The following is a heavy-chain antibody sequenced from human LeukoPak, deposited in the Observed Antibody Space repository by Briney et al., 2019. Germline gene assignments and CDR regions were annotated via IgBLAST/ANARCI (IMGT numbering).Heavy chain of an antibody. D-gene: IGHD1-26*01. CDR1: GFTFSSYA. Sequence: GGSLRLSCAASGFTFSSYAMTWVRQAPGKGLVWVSRINSDGSSTSYADSVKGRFTISRDNAKNTLYLQMNSLRAEDTAVYYCARDGEGASPLDYWGQGTLVTVSS. J-gene: IGHJ4*02. V-gene: IGHV3-74*01. CDR3: ARDGEGASPLDY. CDR2: INSDGSST.